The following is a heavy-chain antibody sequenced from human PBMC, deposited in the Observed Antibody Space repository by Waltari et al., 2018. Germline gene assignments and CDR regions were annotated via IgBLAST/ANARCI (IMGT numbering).Heavy chain of an antibody. D-gene: IGHD2-2*01. V-gene: IGHV1-69-2*01. J-gene: IGHJ5*02. CDR1: GNSLSDHY. CDR3: ARRSGHCDGTTCSAGWFDP. CDR2: IDPEEGWK. Sequence: EIRLLQSGAEVKKPGATVKISCKASGNSLSDHYIHWVQQVPGKGLGWIGRIDPEEGWKIYGEKGEDRVTLTADLATETAYLELSRLSSDDTATYYCARRSGHCDGTTCSAGWFDPWGQGTLVKVSS.